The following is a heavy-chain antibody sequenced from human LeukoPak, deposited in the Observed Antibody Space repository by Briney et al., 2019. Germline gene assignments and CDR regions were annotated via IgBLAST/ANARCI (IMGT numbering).Heavy chain of an antibody. CDR2: IDSSGGYM. V-gene: IGHV3-21*06. CDR3: AKDGQGSYYDSSGYNTRPHYYYYMDV. J-gene: IGHJ6*03. D-gene: IGHD3-22*01. Sequence: PGGSLRLSCEASGFTFNTYSMNWARQAPGKGLEWVSSIDSSGGYMFYADSVKGRFIISRDNAKDSLYLQMNSLRVEDTAVYYCAKDGQGSYYDSSGYNTRPHYYYYMDVWGKGTTVTVSS. CDR1: GFTFNTYS.